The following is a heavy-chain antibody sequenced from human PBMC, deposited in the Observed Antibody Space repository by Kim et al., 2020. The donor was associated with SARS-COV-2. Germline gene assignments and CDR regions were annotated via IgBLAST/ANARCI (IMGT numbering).Heavy chain of an antibody. D-gene: IGHD6-19*01. CDR3: ARDGGTSGWYIYY. J-gene: IGHJ4*02. V-gene: IGHV3-33*01. CDR2: IWYDGSNK. Sequence: VGSLRLSCAASGFTFSSYGMHWVRQAPGKGLEWVAVIWYDGSNKYYADSVKGRFTISRDNSKNTLYLQMNSLRAEDTAVYYCARDGGTSGWYIYYWGQGTLVTVSS. CDR1: GFTFSSYG.